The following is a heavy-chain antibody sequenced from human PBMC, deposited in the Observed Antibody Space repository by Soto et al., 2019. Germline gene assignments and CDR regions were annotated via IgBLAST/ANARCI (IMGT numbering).Heavy chain of an antibody. Sequence: QGQLVQSGAEVKKPGASVKVSCKASGYTFTSYAMLWVRQAPGQRLEWMGWINAGNGNTKYSQKFQGRVTITRDTSASTAYMELSSLRSEDTAVYYCARDMGFGLSDYWGQGTLVTVSS. J-gene: IGHJ4*02. CDR2: INAGNGNT. V-gene: IGHV1-3*01. CDR1: GYTFTSYA. D-gene: IGHD3-10*01. CDR3: ARDMGFGLSDY.